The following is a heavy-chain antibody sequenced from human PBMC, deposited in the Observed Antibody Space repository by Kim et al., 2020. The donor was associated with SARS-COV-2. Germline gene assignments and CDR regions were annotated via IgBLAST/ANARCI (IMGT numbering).Heavy chain of an antibody. V-gene: IGHV3-20*01. D-gene: IGHD2-2*01. J-gene: IGHJ4*02. Sequence: GGSLRLSCAASGFTFDDYGMSWVRQTPGKGLEWVAGINKNGGSTGYVDSAKGLCTIARDNAKNSLYMQMNSLRADDTALYHCVRGFYHGPFDFWGQGTLVTVPS. CDR2: INKNGGST. CDR3: VRGFYHGPFDF. CDR1: GFTFDDYG.